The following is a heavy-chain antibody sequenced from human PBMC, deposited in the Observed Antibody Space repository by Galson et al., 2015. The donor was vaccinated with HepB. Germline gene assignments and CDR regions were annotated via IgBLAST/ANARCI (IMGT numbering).Heavy chain of an antibody. V-gene: IGHV3-30*18. CDR3: AKDLTPWSSSLMDY. CDR1: GFTFTTYG. CDR2: ISHDGRNK. J-gene: IGHJ4*02. D-gene: IGHD2-8*01. Sequence: SLRLSCAASGFTFTTYGMHWVRQAPGKGLEWVAVISHDGRNKYYADSVKGRFTISRDISKNTLYLQMSSLRPDDTAVYYCAKDLTPWSSSLMDYWGQGTLVTVSS.